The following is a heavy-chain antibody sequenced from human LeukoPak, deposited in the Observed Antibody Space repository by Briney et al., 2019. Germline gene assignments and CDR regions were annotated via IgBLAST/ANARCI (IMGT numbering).Heavy chain of an antibody. CDR2: IIPIFGTA. J-gene: IGHJ6*03. D-gene: IGHD3-10*01. CDR3: ARGYGSGYYYYMDV. Sequence: GASVKVSCKASGYTFTSYGISWVRQAPGQGLEWMGGIIPIFGTANYAQKFQGRVTITADESTSTAYMELSSLRSEDTAVYYCARGYGSGYYYYMDVWGKGTTVTISS. V-gene: IGHV1-69*13. CDR1: GYTFTSYG.